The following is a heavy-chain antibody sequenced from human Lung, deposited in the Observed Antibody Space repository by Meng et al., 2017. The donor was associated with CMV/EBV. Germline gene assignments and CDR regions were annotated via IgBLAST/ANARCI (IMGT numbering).Heavy chain of an antibody. CDR2: VLGTGPT. D-gene: IGHD6-13*01. J-gene: IGHJ4*02. V-gene: IGHV3-23*01. CDR3: ARGGSSTTLLVFDY. Sequence: GGSXRLXXSASGFTFNNYAMTWVRQPPGKGLEWVSTVLGTGPTYYADYVKGRFTISRDDSRNTLFLQLNSLRDEDTAVFYCARGGSSTTLLVFDYWGLGTLVXVSS. CDR1: GFTFNNYA.